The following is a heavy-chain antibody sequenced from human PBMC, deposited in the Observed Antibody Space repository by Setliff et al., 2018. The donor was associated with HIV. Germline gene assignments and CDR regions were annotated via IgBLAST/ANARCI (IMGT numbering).Heavy chain of an antibody. J-gene: IGHJ5*01. D-gene: IGHD3-3*01. V-gene: IGHV5-51*01. CDR3: ARQPTDTSGYNNWFDY. Sequence: GESLKISCKGSGTSFTNYWIGWVRQLPGKGLEWMGIIYPRDSDTRYSPSFEGQVTMSADKSINTAYLQWNSLKASDTAMYYCARQPTDTSGYNNWFDYWGQGTLVTVSS. CDR1: GTSFTNYW. CDR2: IYPRDSDT.